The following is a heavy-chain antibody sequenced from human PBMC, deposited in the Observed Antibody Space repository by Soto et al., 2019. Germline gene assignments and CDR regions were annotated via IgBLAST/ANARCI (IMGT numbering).Heavy chain of an antibody. Sequence: SEPLSVTCTVSWGSVLNGGHYCTFIRQHPGKGLEWIGKIFFSGNTHYNPALKSRLTFSVDTAKNQFSLRLTSVTAAYSSTYYCARDNYGGMLDYLVQGTLVTVSS. D-gene: IGHD4-17*01. CDR3: ARDNYGGMLDY. CDR2: IFFSGNT. V-gene: IGHV4-31*03. CDR1: WGSVLNGGHY. J-gene: IGHJ4*02.